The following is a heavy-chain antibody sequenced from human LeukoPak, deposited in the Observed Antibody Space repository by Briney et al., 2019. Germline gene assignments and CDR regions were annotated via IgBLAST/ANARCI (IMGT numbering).Heavy chain of an antibody. Sequence: VASVKVPRKACGYTFPSYYIKWVRQATGQGLEWMGWMNPQSGNKGYAQKFQDRVTMTRDNSISTAYMELSSLRSESTAVYYCGRVRETATITSLSSYYYSMDVWGQGTTVTVS. J-gene: IGHJ6*02. CDR1: GYTFPSYY. CDR3: GRVRETATITSLSSYYYSMDV. D-gene: IGHD5-24*01. V-gene: IGHV1-8*01. CDR2: MNPQSGNK.